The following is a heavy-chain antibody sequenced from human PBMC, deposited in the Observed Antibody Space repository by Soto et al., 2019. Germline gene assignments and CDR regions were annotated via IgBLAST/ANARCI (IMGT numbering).Heavy chain of an antibody. V-gene: IGHV3-53*01. J-gene: IGHJ6*02. Sequence: GGSLRLSCAASGFTVSSNYMSWVRQAPGKGLEWVSVIYSGGSTYYADSVKGRFTISRDNSKNTLYLQMNSLRAEDTAVYYCARVGGTYYYYYGMDVWGQGTTVTVS. CDR3: ARVGGTYYYYYGMDV. CDR2: IYSGGST. D-gene: IGHD1-26*01. CDR1: GFTVSSNY.